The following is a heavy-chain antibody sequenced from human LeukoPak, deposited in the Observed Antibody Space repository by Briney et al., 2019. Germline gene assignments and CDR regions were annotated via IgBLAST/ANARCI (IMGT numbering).Heavy chain of an antibody. J-gene: IGHJ4*02. CDR1: GFTLSSYS. Sequence: GRSLRLSCAASGFTLSSYSMNWVRQAPGKGLEWVSSISSSSSYIYYADSVKGRFTISRDNAKNSLYLQMNSLRAEDTAVYYCASAPYSGSFHFDYWGQGTLVTVSS. V-gene: IGHV3-21*01. D-gene: IGHD1-26*01. CDR2: ISSSSSYI. CDR3: ASAPYSGSFHFDY.